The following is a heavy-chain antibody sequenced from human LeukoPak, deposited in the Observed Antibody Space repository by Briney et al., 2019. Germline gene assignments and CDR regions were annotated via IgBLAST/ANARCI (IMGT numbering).Heavy chain of an antibody. Sequence: QAGGSLRLSCAASGFTFNNYWMSWVRQAPGKGLEWVANIKQDGSEKYYVDSVKGRFTISRDNSKNTLYLQMNSLRAEDTAVYYCAKQTVEEGWDYFDYWGQGTLVTVSS. CDR3: AKQTVEEGWDYFDY. CDR1: GFTFNNYW. J-gene: IGHJ4*02. D-gene: IGHD1-1*01. CDR2: IKQDGSEK. V-gene: IGHV3-7*03.